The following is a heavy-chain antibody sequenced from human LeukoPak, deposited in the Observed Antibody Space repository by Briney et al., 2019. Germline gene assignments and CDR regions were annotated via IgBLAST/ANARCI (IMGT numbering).Heavy chain of an antibody. CDR2: IHYSGTT. J-gene: IGHJ5*02. CDR3: AREELLLKFDP. V-gene: IGHV4-59*12. D-gene: IGHD2-2*01. Sequence: ASETLPLTCTVSGGSISSYYWSWIRQPPGKGLEWIGYIHYSGTTNYNPSLKSRVAMSVDTSKNQFSLKLSSVTAADTAVYYCAREELLLKFDPWGQGTLVTVSS. CDR1: GGSISSYY.